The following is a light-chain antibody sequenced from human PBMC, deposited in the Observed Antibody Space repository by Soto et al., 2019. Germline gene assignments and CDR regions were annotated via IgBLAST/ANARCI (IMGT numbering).Light chain of an antibody. V-gene: IGKV1-12*01. J-gene: IGKJ5*01. CDR2: AAS. Sequence: DIQMTQSPSSVSASVGDRVTITCRASQGISSWLAWYQQKPGKAPKLLIYAASKRAAGIPARFSGSGSGTDFPLTISSLEPEDFVIYYCQQRRTWPPTFGQGTRLDIK. CDR3: QQRRTWPPT. CDR1: QGISSW.